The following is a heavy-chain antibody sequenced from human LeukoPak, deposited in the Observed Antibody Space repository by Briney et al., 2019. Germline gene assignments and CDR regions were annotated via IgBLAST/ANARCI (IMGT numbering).Heavy chain of an antibody. J-gene: IGHJ3*02. CDR1: GYTFTSYG. CDR2: ISAYNGNT. V-gene: IGHV1-18*01. Sequence: GASVKVSCKXSGYTFTSYGISWVRQSPGQGLEWMGWISAYNGNTNYAQKLQGRVTMTTDTSTSTAYMELRSLRSDDTAVYYCARDQGSYYRTDDAFDIWGQGTMVTVSS. CDR3: ARDQGSYYRTDDAFDI. D-gene: IGHD1-26*01.